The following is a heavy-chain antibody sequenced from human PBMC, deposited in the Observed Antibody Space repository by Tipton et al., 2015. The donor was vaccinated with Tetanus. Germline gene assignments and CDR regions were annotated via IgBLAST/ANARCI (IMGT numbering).Heavy chain of an antibody. CDR3: ARDFRERSGTYYSYYYTMDV. Sequence: TLSLTCTVSGGSLNTFYWNWIRQPAGKGLEWIGGVYSSGSTNYNPSLKSRVTMPIDASKNQFPLELTSVTAADTAVYYCARDFRERSGTYYSYYYTMDVWGQGP. J-gene: IGHJ6*02. CDR1: GGSLNTFY. D-gene: IGHD1-26*01. CDR2: VYSSGST. V-gene: IGHV4-4*07.